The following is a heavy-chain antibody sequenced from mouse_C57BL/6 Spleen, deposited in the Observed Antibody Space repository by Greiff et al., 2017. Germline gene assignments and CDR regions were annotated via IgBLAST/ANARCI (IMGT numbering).Heavy chain of an antibody. V-gene: IGHV2-9*01. CDR2: IWGGGST. Sequence: VKLVESGPGLVAPSQSLSITCTVSGFSLTSYGVDWVRQPPGKGLEWLGVIWGGGSTNYNSALMSRLSISKDNSKSQVFLKMNSLQTDDTAMYYSAKRSDLLFYAMDYWGQGTSVTVSS. CDR3: AKRSDLLFYAMDY. D-gene: IGHD2-1*01. CDR1: GFSLTSYG. J-gene: IGHJ4*01.